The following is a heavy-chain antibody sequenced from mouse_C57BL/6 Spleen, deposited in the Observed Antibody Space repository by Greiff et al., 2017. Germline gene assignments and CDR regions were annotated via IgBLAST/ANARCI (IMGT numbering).Heavy chain of an antibody. V-gene: IGHV1-69*01. CDR3: ARVYYYGSSYYFDY. Sequence: VQLQQPGAELVMPGASVKLSCKASGYTFTSYWMHWVKQRPGQGLEWIGEIDPSDSYTNYNQKFKGKSTLTVDKSSSTAYMQLSSLTSEDSAVYYCARVYYYGSSYYFDYWGQGTTLTGSS. D-gene: IGHD1-1*01. J-gene: IGHJ2*01. CDR2: IDPSDSYT. CDR1: GYTFTSYW.